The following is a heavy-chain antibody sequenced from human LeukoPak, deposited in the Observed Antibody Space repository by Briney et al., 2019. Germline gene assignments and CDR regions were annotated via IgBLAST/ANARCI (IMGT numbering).Heavy chain of an antibody. CDR3: ARVGVRGVITSFDY. D-gene: IGHD3-10*01. J-gene: IGHJ4*02. CDR2: IHRSGST. CDR1: GDSISSSNW. V-gene: IGHV4-4*02. Sequence: PSGTLSLTCAVSGDSISSSNWWSWVRQSPGKGLEWIAEIHRSGSTNCNPSLKSRVTISVDKSKNQFSLQLSSVTAADTAVYYCARVGVRGVITSFDYWGQGTLVTVSS.